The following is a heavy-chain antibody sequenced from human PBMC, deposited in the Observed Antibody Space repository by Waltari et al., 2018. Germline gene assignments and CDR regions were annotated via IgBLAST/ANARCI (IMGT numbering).Heavy chain of an antibody. Sequence: QVQLQQWGAGLLKPSETLSLTCAVYGGSFSGYYWSWIRQPPGKGLEWIGEINHSGSTNYNPSLKSRVTISVDTSKNQFSLKLSSVTAADTAVYYCARWSNWNYLHAFDIWGQGTMVTVSS. J-gene: IGHJ3*02. CDR1: GGSFSGYY. D-gene: IGHD1-7*01. CDR2: INHSGST. V-gene: IGHV4-34*01. CDR3: ARWSNWNYLHAFDI.